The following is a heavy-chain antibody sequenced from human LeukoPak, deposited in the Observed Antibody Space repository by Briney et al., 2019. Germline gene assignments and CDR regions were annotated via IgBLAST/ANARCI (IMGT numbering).Heavy chain of an antibody. CDR2: IKLDGSEK. D-gene: IGHD3-3*01. CDR3: ARDQYDTWSRRGNFDS. V-gene: IGHV3-7*03. Sequence: PGGSLRLSCIASGFTFAKYWMSWVRQAPGKGLEWVANIKLDGSEKNYVDSVKGRFTISRDNTKKSLYLQMNSLRAEDTAVFYCARDQYDTWSRRGNFDSWGQGTLVIVSS. CDR1: GFTFAKYW. J-gene: IGHJ4*02.